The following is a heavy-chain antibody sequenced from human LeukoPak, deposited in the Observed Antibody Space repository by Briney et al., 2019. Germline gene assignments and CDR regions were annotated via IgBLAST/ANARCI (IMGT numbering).Heavy chain of an antibody. CDR2: ISYDGSNK. CDR3: AKETGRMGYYYYGMNV. V-gene: IGHV3-30*18. CDR1: GFTFSSYG. D-gene: IGHD2-8*01. J-gene: IGHJ6*02. Sequence: PGGSLRLSCAASGFTFSSYGMHWVRQAPGKGLKWVAVISYDGSNKYYADSVKGRLTISRDNSKNTLYLQMNSLRAEDTAVYYCAKETGRMGYYYYGMNVWGQGTTVTVSS.